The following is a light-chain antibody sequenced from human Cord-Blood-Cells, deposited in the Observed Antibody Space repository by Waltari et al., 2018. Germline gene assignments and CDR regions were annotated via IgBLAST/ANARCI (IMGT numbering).Light chain of an antibody. J-gene: IGKJ1*01. CDR1: QSVSSY. V-gene: IGKV3-11*01. CDR3: QKRSNWPPT. Sequence: IVLTQSPATLSLSPGERATLSCSASQSVSSYLAWYQQKPGQAPRLLIYDASNRATGIPARFSGSGSGTDFTHTISSLEPEDFAVYDCQKRSNWPPTFGQGTKVEIK. CDR2: DAS.